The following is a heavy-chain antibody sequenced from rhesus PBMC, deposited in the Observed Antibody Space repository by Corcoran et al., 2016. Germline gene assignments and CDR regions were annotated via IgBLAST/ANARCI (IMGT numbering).Heavy chain of an antibody. V-gene: IGHV4-106*01. J-gene: IGHJ4*01. CDR2: IYGSGGST. D-gene: IGHD4-29*01. CDR3: ARAPYGSSFDY. Sequence: QVPLQESGPGLVKPSETLALPCAVSGGSISDSYSWSWFRQPPGKGLEWIGYIYGSGGSTYYNPSLKSRVTISTDTSKNQFSLKLSSVTAADTAVYYCARAPYGSSFDYWGQGVLVTVSS. CDR1: GGSISDSYS.